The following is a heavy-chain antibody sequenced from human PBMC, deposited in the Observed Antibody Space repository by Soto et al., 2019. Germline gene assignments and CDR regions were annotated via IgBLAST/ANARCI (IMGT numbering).Heavy chain of an antibody. J-gene: IGHJ4*02. Sequence: LSLPFAISGDSVSSNSAPWNWTKHSPTRGLEWLGRTYYSSKWYNDYAVSVKSRITSNPDTSKNQFVLQLNSVTPEDTAGYFCGRCGIAAAGSIFDYWGQGTLVTVSS. CDR2: TYYSSKWYN. V-gene: IGHV6-1*01. CDR3: GRCGIAAAGSIFDY. D-gene: IGHD6-13*01. CDR1: GDSVSSNSAP.